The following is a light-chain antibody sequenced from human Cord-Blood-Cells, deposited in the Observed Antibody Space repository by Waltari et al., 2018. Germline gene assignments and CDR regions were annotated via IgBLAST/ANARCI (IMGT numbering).Light chain of an antibody. CDR3: QQRSNWPPGYT. Sequence: EIVLTQSPATLSLSPGDRATLSCRASQSVSSYLAWYQQKPGQAPRLLIYDASNRATGIPARFSGSGSGTDFTLTISSLEPEDFAVYYCQQRSNWPPGYTFGQGTKLELK. V-gene: IGKV3-11*01. J-gene: IGKJ2*01. CDR2: DAS. CDR1: QSVSSY.